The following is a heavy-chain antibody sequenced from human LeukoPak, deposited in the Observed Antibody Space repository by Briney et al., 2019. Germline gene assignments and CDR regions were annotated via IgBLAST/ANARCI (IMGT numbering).Heavy chain of an antibody. CDR2: IRSKAYGGTT. J-gene: IGHJ4*02. CDR3: TRAPRTISPYYFDY. Sequence: GGSLRLSCTASGFTFGDYAMSWVRQAPGKGLEWVGFIRSKAYGGTTEYAASVKGRFTTSRDDSKSIAYLQMNSLKTEDTAVYYCTRAPRTISPYYFDYWGQGTLVTVSS. CDR1: GFTFGDYA. D-gene: IGHD3-3*01. V-gene: IGHV3-49*04.